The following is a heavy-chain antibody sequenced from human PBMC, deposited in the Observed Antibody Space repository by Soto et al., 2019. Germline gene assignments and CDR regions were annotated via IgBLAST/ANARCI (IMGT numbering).Heavy chain of an antibody. D-gene: IGHD2-21*02. CDR3: ARANDFNAFDI. CDR2: IYSGGST. Sequence: EVQLVESGGDLVQPGGSLRLSCAASGFSVSGGYMNWVRQAPGKGLEWVSVIYSGGSTYQADSVKGRFTNSRHDSQNTLYLQMNSLRPEDSAVYYCARANDFNAFDIWGQGTMVKVSS. CDR1: GFSVSGGY. J-gene: IGHJ3*02. V-gene: IGHV3-53*04.